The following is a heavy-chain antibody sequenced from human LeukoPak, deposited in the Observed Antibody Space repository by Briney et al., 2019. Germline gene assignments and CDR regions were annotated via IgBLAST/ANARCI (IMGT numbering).Heavy chain of an antibody. CDR3: AGDRYSGSYTGGYFDY. J-gene: IGHJ4*02. D-gene: IGHD1-26*01. Sequence: PSETLSLTCTVSGGSISSYYWSWIRQPPGKGLEWIGYIYYSGSTNYNPSLKSRVTISVDTSKNQFSLKLSSVTAADTAVYYCAGDRYSGSYTGGYFDYWGQGTLVTFSS. V-gene: IGHV4-59*01. CDR1: GGSISSYY. CDR2: IYYSGST.